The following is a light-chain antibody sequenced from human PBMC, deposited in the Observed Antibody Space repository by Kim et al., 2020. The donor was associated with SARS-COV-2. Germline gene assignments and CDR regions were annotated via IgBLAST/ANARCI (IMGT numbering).Light chain of an antibody. V-gene: IGLV3-1*01. CDR1: KLGDKY. CDR2: QDT. Sequence: SYELTQTPSVSVSPGQTASITCSGDKLGDKYAWWYRQKPGQSPVLVIYQDTKRPSGIPERFSGSNSGNTATLTISGTQAMDEADYYCQAWDSSTWVFGGGTQLTVL. CDR3: QAWDSSTWV. J-gene: IGLJ2*01.